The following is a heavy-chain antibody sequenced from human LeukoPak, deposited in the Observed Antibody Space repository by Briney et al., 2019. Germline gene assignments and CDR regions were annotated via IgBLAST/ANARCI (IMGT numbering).Heavy chain of an antibody. D-gene: IGHD3-9*01. CDR1: GFTFSSYS. CDR3: ARDHDWAFDY. V-gene: IGHV3-48*04. J-gene: IGHJ4*02. Sequence: GGSLGLSCEASGFTFSSYSMNWVRQAPGKGLEWVSYISGSGSRVEYADSVKGRFSLSRDNTKNSLYLQMNSLRAEDTAVYFCARDHDWAFDYWGQGTLVTVSS. CDR2: ISGSGSRV.